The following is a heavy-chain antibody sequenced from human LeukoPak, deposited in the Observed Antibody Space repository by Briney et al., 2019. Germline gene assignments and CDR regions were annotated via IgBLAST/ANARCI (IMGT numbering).Heavy chain of an antibody. CDR2: IYPNSGAT. V-gene: IGHV1-2*02. CDR3: ARDGVSTTPDFDY. J-gene: IGHJ4*02. CDR1: GYTFTAYY. Sequence: ASVKVSCKTSGYTFTAYYMYWLRQAPGQGLECMGWIYPNSGATGCAQNFQGRVTMTRDTSVSTIYMELSRLRSDDTAVYYCARDGVSTTPDFDYWGQGTLVTVSS. D-gene: IGHD2-8*01.